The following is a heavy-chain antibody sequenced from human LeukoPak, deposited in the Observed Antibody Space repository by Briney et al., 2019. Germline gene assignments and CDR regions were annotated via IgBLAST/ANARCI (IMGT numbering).Heavy chain of an antibody. V-gene: IGHV4-34*01. CDR1: GGSFSGYY. J-gene: IGHJ5*02. Sequence: SSETLSLTCAVYGGSFSGYYWSWIRQPPGKGLEWIGEINHSGSTNYNPSLKSRVTMSVDTSKNQFSLKLSSVTAADTAVYYCARRLLTEGWFDPWGQGTLVTVSS. D-gene: IGHD1-14*01. CDR2: INHSGST. CDR3: ARRLLTEGWFDP.